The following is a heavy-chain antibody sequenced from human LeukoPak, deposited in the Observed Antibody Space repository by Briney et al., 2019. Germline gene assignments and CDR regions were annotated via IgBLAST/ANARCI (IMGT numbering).Heavy chain of an antibody. CDR2: INHSGST. V-gene: IGHV4-34*01. Sequence: SETLSLTCAVYGGSFSGYYWSWIRQPPGKGLEWIGEINHSGSTNYNPSLKSRVTISVDTSKNQFSLKLSSVTAADTAVYYCARGRLPLYYYGSGRPRYFDYWGQGTLVTVSS. J-gene: IGHJ4*02. CDR1: GGSFSGYY. D-gene: IGHD3-10*01. CDR3: ARGRLPLYYYGSGRPRYFDY.